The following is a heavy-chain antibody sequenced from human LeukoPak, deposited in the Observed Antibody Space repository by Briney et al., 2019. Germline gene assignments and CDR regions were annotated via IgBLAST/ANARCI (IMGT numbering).Heavy chain of an antibody. V-gene: IGHV3-7*01. D-gene: IGHD4-23*01. CDR3: ARESGDYGGICDY. Sequence: PGGSLRLSCAASGFTFSSYWMSWVRQAPGKGLEWVANIKQDGSEKYYVDSVEGRFTISRDNAKNSLYLQMNSLRAEDTAVYYCARESGDYGGICDYWGQGTLVTVSS. CDR1: GFTFSSYW. J-gene: IGHJ4*02. CDR2: IKQDGSEK.